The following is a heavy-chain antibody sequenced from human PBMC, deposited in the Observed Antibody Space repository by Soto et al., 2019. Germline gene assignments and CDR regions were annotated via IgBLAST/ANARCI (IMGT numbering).Heavy chain of an antibody. D-gene: IGHD2-2*01. J-gene: IGHJ6*03. CDR3: ARETSTGNYYMDV. CDR1: GFSFSYYG. Sequence: EVQLVESGGGLVQPGGSLSLSCAASGFSFSYYGMNWVRQAPGKGLEWVSYISTSSSNIYYADSVKGRFTISRDNAKNSLSLQMNSLRAADTAVYYCARETSTGNYYMDVWCKGTTVTVSS. V-gene: IGHV3-48*01. CDR2: ISTSSSNI.